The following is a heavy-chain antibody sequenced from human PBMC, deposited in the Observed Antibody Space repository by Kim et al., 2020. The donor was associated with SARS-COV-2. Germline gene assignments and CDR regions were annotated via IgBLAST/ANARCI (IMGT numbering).Heavy chain of an antibody. CDR1: GYTFTSYY. V-gene: IGHV1-46*01. D-gene: IGHD3-3*01. Sequence: ASVKVSCKASGYTFTSYYMHWVRQAPGQGLEWMGIINPSGGSTSYAQKFQGRVTMTRDTSTSTVYMELSSLRSEDTAVYYCARDFGAYYDFWRGYYYYGMDVWGQGTTVTVSS. J-gene: IGHJ6*02. CDR3: ARDFGAYYDFWRGYYYYGMDV. CDR2: INPSGGST.